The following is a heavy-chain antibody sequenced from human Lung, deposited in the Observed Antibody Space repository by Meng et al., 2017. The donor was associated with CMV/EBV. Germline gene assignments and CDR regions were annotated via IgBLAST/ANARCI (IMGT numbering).Heavy chain of an antibody. D-gene: IGHD3-10*01. J-gene: IGHJ1*01. CDR2: SRQKGSI. Sequence: PVPEVGPSWVKATDTRNLTCSCFGGSIINHEWWARGRQPPGKGLMWNGESRQKGSIDYHASLKIRSSMSIDKSKNEFSLKPTAVTAVYSAVYHCLNRSGGSVWGQGTLVTVSS. CDR3: LNRSGGSV. CDR1: GGSIINHEW. V-gene: IGHV4-4*05.